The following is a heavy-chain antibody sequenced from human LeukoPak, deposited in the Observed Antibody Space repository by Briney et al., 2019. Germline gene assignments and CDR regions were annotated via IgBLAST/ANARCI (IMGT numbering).Heavy chain of an antibody. CDR2: ISYDGSNK. Sequence: GGSLRLSCAASGFTFSSYAMHWVRQAPGKGLEWVAVISYDGSNKYYADSVKGRFTISRDNSKNTLYLQMNSLRAEDTAVYYCARDPYSSSRYPYYYYGMDVWGKGTTVTVSS. CDR3: ARDPYSSSRYPYYYYGMDV. D-gene: IGHD6-13*01. CDR1: GFTFSSYA. V-gene: IGHV3-30-3*01. J-gene: IGHJ6*04.